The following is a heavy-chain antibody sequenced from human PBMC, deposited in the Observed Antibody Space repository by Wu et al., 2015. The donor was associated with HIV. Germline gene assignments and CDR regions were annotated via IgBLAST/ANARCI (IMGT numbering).Heavy chain of an antibody. CDR2: MNPNSGNT. CDR3: ARGRNGWFDP. J-gene: IGHJ5*02. Sequence: QVQLVQSGAEVKKPGSSVKVSCKASGGTFSSYAISWVRQAPGQGLEWMGWMNPNSGNTGYAQKFQGRVTMTRNTSISTAYMELSSLRSEDTAVYYCARGRNGWFDPWGQGTLVTVSS. V-gene: IGHV1-8*02. CDR1: GGTFSSYA. D-gene: IGHD2-8*01.